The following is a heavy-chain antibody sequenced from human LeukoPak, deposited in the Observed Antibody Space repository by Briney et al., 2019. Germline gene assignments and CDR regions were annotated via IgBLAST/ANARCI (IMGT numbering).Heavy chain of an antibody. Sequence: PGGSLRLSCAASRFTFSNYWMSWVRQAPGKGLEWLANIKQDGSEKYYVDSVKGRFTISRDNAKNSLYLQMNSLRAGDTAVYYCARSQLGGWDLPYDNWGQGTLVTVSS. V-gene: IGHV3-7*03. CDR1: RFTFSNYW. CDR3: ARSQLGGWDLPYDN. CDR2: IKQDGSEK. D-gene: IGHD1-26*01. J-gene: IGHJ4*02.